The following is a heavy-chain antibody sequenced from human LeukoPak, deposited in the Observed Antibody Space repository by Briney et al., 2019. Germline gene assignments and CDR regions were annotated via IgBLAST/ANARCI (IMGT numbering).Heavy chain of an antibody. D-gene: IGHD3-10*01. CDR2: INHSGST. J-gene: IGHJ5*02. V-gene: IGHV4-34*01. Sequence: PLETLSLTCAVYGGSFSGYYWSWIRQPPGKGLEWSWEINHSGSTNYNPSLKSRVTISVDTSKNQFSLKLSSVTAADTAVYYCARDHLTRITMVRGVKNWFDPWGQGTLVTVSS. CDR1: GGSFSGYY. CDR3: ARDHLTRITMVRGVKNWFDP.